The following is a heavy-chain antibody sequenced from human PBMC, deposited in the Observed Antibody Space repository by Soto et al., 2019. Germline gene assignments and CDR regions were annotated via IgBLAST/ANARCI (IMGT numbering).Heavy chain of an antibody. J-gene: IGHJ6*02. CDR3: ARIGYYDFWSGTYYYYGMDV. D-gene: IGHD3-3*01. CDR1: GYSFTSYW. CDR2: IYPGDSDT. V-gene: IGHV5-51*01. Sequence: GESLKISCKGSGYSFTSYWIGWVRQMPGKGLEWMGIIYPGDSDTRYSPSFQGQVTISADKSISTAYLRWSSLKASDTAMYYCARIGYYDFWSGTYYYYGMDVWGQGTTVTVSS.